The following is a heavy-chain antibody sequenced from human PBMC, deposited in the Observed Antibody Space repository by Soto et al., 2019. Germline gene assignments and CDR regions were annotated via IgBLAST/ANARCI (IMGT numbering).Heavy chain of an antibody. CDR1: GYTFTRYA. J-gene: IGHJ3*01. D-gene: IGHD1-26*01. V-gene: IGHV1-3*01. CDR3: ARKEVGPSYPVDF. Sequence: QVHLVQSGAEVEKPGASVKVSCKASGYTFTRYALHWVRQAPGQRLEYMGWINAGNGDTGHPQKFQGRVTITRDTPASTVYMELNSLTSEDTAVYYCARKEVGPSYPVDFWGQGTVVVVSS. CDR2: INAGNGDT.